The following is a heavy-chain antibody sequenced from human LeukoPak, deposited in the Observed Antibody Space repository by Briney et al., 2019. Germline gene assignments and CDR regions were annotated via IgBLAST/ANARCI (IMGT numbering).Heavy chain of an antibody. V-gene: IGHV1-2*02. CDR2: INPNSGGT. J-gene: IGHJ4*02. D-gene: IGHD3-22*01. CDR1: GYTLTGYY. CDR3: ARVSRYYDSSGYSY. Sequence: ASVKVSCKASGYTLTGYYMHWVRQAPGQGLEWMGWINPNSGGTNYAQKFQGRVTMTRDTSISTAYMELSRLRSDDTAVYYCARVSRYYDSSGYSYWGQGTLVTVSS.